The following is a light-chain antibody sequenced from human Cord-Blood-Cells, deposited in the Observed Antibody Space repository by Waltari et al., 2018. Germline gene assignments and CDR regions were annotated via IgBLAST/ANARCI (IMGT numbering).Light chain of an antibody. J-gene: IGKJ4*01. CDR1: HSVISY. CDR2: DAS. CDR3: QQRSNWPPLT. Sequence: EIILSPSPATLSLSPGARNTLPCRHSHSVISYLAWYQQKPGQAPRLLIYDASNRATGISARFSGSGSGTDFTLTISSLEPEDVAVYYCQQRSNWPPLTFGGGTKVEIK. V-gene: IGKV3-11*01.